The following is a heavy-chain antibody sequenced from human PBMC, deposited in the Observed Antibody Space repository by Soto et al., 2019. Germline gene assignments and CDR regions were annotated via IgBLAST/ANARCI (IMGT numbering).Heavy chain of an antibody. Sequence: GGSLRLSCAASGFTFSSYWMSWVRQAPGKGLEWVANIKQDGSEKYYVDSVKGRFTISRDNSKNTLYLQMNSLRVEDTAVYYCARVHGDYDAFDIWGQGTMVTVSS. D-gene: IGHD4-17*01. CDR3: ARVHGDYDAFDI. CDR1: GFTFSSYW. J-gene: IGHJ3*02. CDR2: IKQDGSEK. V-gene: IGHV3-7*01.